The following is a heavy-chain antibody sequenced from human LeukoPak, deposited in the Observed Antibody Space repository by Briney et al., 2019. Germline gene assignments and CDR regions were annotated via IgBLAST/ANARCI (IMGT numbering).Heavy chain of an antibody. CDR1: GFTFSSYG. CDR2: ISYDGSNK. Sequence: QPGRSLRLSCAASGFTFSSYGMHWVRQAPGKGLEWVAVISYDGSNKYYADSVKGRFTISRDNSKNTLYLQMNSLRAEDTAVYYCAKDYRPDFGVDTPIDYWGQGTLVTVSS. J-gene: IGHJ4*02. V-gene: IGHV3-30*18. D-gene: IGHD3-3*01. CDR3: AKDYRPDFGVDTPIDY.